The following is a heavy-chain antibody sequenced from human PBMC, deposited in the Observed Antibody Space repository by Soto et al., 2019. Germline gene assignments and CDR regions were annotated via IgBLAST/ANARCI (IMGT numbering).Heavy chain of an antibody. Sequence: PGGSLRLSCATSGFTFSDYVMHWVRQAPGKGLEWVAVLWYHGSDKFYADSVKGRFTISRDNSKNTLYLQMNSLRAEDTAVYYCTTDPLRVVVPADMITFDYWGKGTLVTVSS. CDR1: GFTFSDYV. D-gene: IGHD2-2*01. V-gene: IGHV3-33*01. CDR3: TTDPLRVVVPADMITFDY. J-gene: IGHJ4*02. CDR2: LWYHGSDK.